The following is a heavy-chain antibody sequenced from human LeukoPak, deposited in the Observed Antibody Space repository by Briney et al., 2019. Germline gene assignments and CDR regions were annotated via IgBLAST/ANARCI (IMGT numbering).Heavy chain of an antibody. CDR3: ARDGGIVVNPYHNWFDP. Sequence: GASVKVSCKASGYTFTGYYMHWVRQAPGQGLEWMGWINPNSGGTNYAQKFQGRVTMTRDTSISTAYMELSRLRSDDTAAYYCARDGGIVVNPYHNWFDPWGQGTLVTVSS. V-gene: IGHV1-2*02. CDR1: GYTFTGYY. J-gene: IGHJ5*02. D-gene: IGHD3-22*01. CDR2: INPNSGGT.